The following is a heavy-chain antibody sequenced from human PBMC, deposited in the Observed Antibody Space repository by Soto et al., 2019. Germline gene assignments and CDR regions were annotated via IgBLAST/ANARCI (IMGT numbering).Heavy chain of an antibody. J-gene: IGHJ4*02. CDR3: ARDFSYGDLTAVYFDY. D-gene: IGHD4-17*01. CDR2: ISSSSSYI. CDR1: GFTFSSYS. Sequence: EVQLVESGGGLVKPGGSLRLSCAASGFTFSSYSMNWVRQAPGKGLEWVSSISSSSSYIYYADSVKGRFTISRDNAKNSLYLQMNSLRAEDTAVYYCARDFSYGDLTAVYFDYWGQGTLVTVSS. V-gene: IGHV3-21*01.